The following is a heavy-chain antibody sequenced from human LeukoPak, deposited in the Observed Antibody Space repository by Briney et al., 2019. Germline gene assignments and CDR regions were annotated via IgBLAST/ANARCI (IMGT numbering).Heavy chain of an antibody. Sequence: ASVKASCKASGFTFTGYYMRWVRQAPGQGLEWMGWINPNSGGTNYAQKFQGRVTMTRDTSISTAYMELSRLRSDDTAVYYCARVPYDFWSGYLNFDYWGQGTLVTVSS. D-gene: IGHD3-3*01. V-gene: IGHV1-2*02. J-gene: IGHJ4*02. CDR3: ARVPYDFWSGYLNFDY. CDR2: INPNSGGT. CDR1: GFTFTGYY.